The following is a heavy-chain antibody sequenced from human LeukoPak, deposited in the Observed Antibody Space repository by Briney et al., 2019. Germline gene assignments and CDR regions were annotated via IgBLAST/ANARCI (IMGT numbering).Heavy chain of an antibody. J-gene: IGHJ4*02. D-gene: IGHD3-10*01. CDR1: GFTFSTYW. CDR2: IKQDGSEK. Sequence: GGSLRLSCAASGFTFSTYWMTWVRQAPGKGLEWVANIKQDGSEKNYADSVRGRFTISRDDAKNSLYLQMNSLRAEDTAVYYCARGRVRGVGIDYWGQGTLVTVSS. V-gene: IGHV3-7*01. CDR3: ARGRVRGVGIDY.